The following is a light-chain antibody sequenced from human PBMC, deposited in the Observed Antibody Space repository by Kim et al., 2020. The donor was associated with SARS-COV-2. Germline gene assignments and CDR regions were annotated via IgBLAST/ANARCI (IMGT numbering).Light chain of an antibody. V-gene: IGLV2-23*02. CDR1: SSDVWNYNF. Sequence: GQSSTISGNGTSSDVWNYNFVSWYQQPPGKAPKLMIYEVTKRPSGVSNRFSGSQSGNAASLTISGLQAEYEADYYCRSFAGSITWLFGGGTQLTVL. CDR3: RSFAGSITWL. CDR2: EVT. J-gene: IGLJ2*01.